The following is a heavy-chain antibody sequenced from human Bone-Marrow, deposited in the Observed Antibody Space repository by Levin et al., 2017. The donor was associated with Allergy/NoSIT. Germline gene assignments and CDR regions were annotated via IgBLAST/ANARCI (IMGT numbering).Heavy chain of an antibody. CDR1: GFTFNNYA. CDR3: ATTKYFGEHYDY. V-gene: IGHV3-23*01. Sequence: GESLKISCAVSGFTFNNYAMTWVRQAPGKGLEWVSTIVPSGDVTHYADSVRGRFTISRDNSRDTLYLQMNNLKAEDTATYYCATTKYFGEHYDYWGQGTLVTVSS. J-gene: IGHJ4*02. D-gene: IGHD3-10*01. CDR2: IVPSGDVT.